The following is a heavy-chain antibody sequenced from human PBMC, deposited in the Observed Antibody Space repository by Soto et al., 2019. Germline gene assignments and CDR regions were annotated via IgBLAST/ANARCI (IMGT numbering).Heavy chain of an antibody. J-gene: IGHJ4*02. V-gene: IGHV1-46*03. CDR2: VNPSGDT. CDR1: GYTFTTYY. Sequence: QVQLVQSGAEVKKPGASVKVSCKASGYTFTTYYMHWMRQAPGQGLGWVGIVNPSGDTTNAQKFQGTVIMTRDTSTSTVYMEPSSLRFEDTAVYYCANVYCSGGSCFSIDYWGQGTLVTASS. CDR3: ANVYCSGGSCFSIDY. D-gene: IGHD2-15*01.